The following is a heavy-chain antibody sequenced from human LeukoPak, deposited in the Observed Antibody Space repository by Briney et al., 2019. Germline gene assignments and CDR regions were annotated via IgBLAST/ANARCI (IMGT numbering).Heavy chain of an antibody. Sequence: GGSLRLSCAASGFTFSNNWMHWVRQAPGKGLVWVSRINSDGRTTTYADSVRGRFTISRDNAKNTLYLQMNSLRAEDTAVYYCAMIREGWGQGTLVTVSS. CDR1: GFTFSNNW. CDR2: INSDGRTT. D-gene: IGHD3-22*01. CDR3: AMIREG. V-gene: IGHV3-74*01. J-gene: IGHJ4*02.